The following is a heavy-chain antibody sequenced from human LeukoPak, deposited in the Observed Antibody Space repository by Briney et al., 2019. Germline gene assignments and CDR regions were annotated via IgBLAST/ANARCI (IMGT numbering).Heavy chain of an antibody. J-gene: IGHJ4*02. Sequence: GGSLRLSCAASGCTFRSYVMTWVRQAPGKGLEWVSSITASGSTTYYADSVKGRFTIPRDTSKNTLYLQRRGQRAGVIALYYSPKHLSAMASFDHGGQGTLVTVSS. V-gene: IGHV3-23*01. CDR1: GCTFRSYV. CDR3: PKHLSAMASFDH. D-gene: IGHD2-2*01. CDR2: ITASGSTT.